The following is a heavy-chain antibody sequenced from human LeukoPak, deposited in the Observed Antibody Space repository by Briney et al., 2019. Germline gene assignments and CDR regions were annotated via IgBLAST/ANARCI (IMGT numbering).Heavy chain of an antibody. CDR1: GFTFSSYA. D-gene: IGHD2-2*01. CDR3: AREDSIVVVPAALYYYYGMDV. CDR2: ISYDGSNK. J-gene: IGHJ6*02. Sequence: GGSLRLSCAASGFTFSSYAMHWVRQAPGKGLEWVAVISYDGSNKYYADSAKGRFTISRDNSKNTLYLQMNSLRAEDTAVYYCAREDSIVVVPAALYYYYGMDVWGQGTTVTVSS. V-gene: IGHV3-30-3*01.